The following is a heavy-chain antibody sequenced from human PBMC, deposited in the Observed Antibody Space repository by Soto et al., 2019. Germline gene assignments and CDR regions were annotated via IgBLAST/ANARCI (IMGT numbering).Heavy chain of an antibody. CDR1: GYTFTSYG. J-gene: IGHJ6*02. V-gene: IGHV1-18*01. Sequence: RASVKVSCKASGYTFTSYGISWVRQAPGQGLEWMGWISAYNGNTNYAQKLQGRVTMTTDTSTSTAYMELRSLRSDDTAVYYCARDLLEPHYYYYYGMDVWGQGTTVTVSS. CDR2: ISAYNGNT. CDR3: ARDLLEPHYYYYYGMDV. D-gene: IGHD1-1*01.